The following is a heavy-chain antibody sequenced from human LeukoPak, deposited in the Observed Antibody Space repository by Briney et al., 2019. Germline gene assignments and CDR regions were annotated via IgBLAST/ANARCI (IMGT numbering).Heavy chain of an antibody. Sequence: SETLSLTCIVSGGSINNYYWSWIRQPTGKGLEGIGYIYYTGSTNYSPSLKSRVTISADTSKNQFSLKLRSVTAADAAVYFCARHQGHDFYDSSGYYSFDYWGQGTLVTVSS. V-gene: IGHV4-59*08. CDR2: IYYTGST. CDR3: ARHQGHDFYDSSGYYSFDY. D-gene: IGHD3-22*01. CDR1: GGSINNYY. J-gene: IGHJ4*02.